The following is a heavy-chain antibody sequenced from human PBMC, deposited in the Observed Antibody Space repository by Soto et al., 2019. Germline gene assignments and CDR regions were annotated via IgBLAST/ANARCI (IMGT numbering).Heavy chain of an antibody. CDR3: ARPRYDGSGTPFDP. D-gene: IGHD3-22*01. CDR1: GFTFSSYW. V-gene: IGHV3-74*01. CDR2: INGDGSTT. Sequence: EVQLVESGGALVQPGGSLRLSCAASGFTFSSYWMHWVRQAPGKGLVWVSRINGDGSTTTYADSVKGRFIISRDNAKKMLYLQMNSLTAEDTAVYYCARPRYDGSGTPFDPWGQGTLVTVSS. J-gene: IGHJ5*02.